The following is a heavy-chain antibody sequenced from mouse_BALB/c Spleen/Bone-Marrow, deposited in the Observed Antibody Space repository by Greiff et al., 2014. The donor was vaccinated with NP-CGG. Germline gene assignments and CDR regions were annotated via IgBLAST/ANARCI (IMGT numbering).Heavy chain of an antibody. V-gene: IGHV14-3*02. D-gene: IGHD1-1*01. CDR2: IDPANGNT. CDR3: ARYYYGSSDFDY. CDR1: GFNIKDTY. J-gene: IGHJ2*01. Sequence: EVQLQQSGAELVKPGASVKLSCTASGFNIKDTYMHWVKQRPEKGLEWIGRIDPANGNTKYDPKFQGKATITADTSSNTAYLQLSNLTSEDTAVYYCARYYYGSSDFDYWGQGTTLTVSS.